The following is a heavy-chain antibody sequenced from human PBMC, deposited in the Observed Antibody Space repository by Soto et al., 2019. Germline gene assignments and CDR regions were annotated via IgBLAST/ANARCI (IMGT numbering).Heavy chain of an antibody. J-gene: IGHJ6*02. V-gene: IGHV1-69*01. D-gene: IGHD2-15*01. CDR2: VIPIFGTA. Sequence: QVQLVQSGAEVKKPGSSVKVSCKAPGGTFSSYAISWVRQPPGQGLEWMGGVIPIFGTAKYAQKFQGRVTITADESTSTGYMELRSLRSEDTAVYYCARSQGGSSSLDIYYYYYYGMDVWGQGTTVTVSS. CDR1: GGTFSSYA. CDR3: ARSQGGSSSLDIYYYYYYGMDV.